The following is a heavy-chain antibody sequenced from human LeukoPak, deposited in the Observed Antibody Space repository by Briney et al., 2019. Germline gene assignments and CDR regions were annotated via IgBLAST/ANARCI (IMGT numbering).Heavy chain of an antibody. J-gene: IGHJ4*02. CDR1: GFTFSTYG. V-gene: IGHV3-33*03. CDR2: IWYDGSNK. CDR3: VGGSGWLPDY. D-gene: IGHD6-19*01. Sequence: GGSLRLSCAVSGFTFSTYGMHWVRQAPGKGLECVAFIWYDGSNKYYVDSVKGRFTISRDNAKNSLYLEMNRLRAEDTAVYYCVGGSGWLPDYWGQGTLVTVSS.